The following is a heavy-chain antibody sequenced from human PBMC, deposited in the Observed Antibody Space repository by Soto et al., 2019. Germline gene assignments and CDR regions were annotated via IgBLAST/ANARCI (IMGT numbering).Heavy chain of an antibody. D-gene: IGHD4-17*01. Sequence: EVQLVQSGAEVKKPGESLKISCKGLGYSFTTYWIAWVRQMPGKGLEWMGVIYPGDSRTRYSPSFQGQVTISADKSISTAYLQWSSLKASDTAMYYCVRDLDYGGNSGWFDPWGQGTLVTVSS. CDR1: GYSFTTYW. CDR2: IYPGDSRT. J-gene: IGHJ5*02. V-gene: IGHV5-51*01. CDR3: VRDLDYGGNSGWFDP.